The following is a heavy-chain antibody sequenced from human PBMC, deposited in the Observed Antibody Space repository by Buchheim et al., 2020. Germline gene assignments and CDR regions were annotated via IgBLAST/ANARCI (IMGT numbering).Heavy chain of an antibody. CDR2: INPSGAGT. J-gene: IGHJ4*02. D-gene: IGHD6-13*01. CDR1: GYTFTGYY. CDR3: ARDRGAAAGTSPGY. Sequence: QVQLVQSGAEVKKPGASVKVSCKASGYTFTGYYVHWVRQAPGQGLEWMGIINPSGAGTSYSQKFQGRVTMTRDTSTSTVYMELSSLRSEDTAVYYCARDRGAAAGTSPGYWGQGTL. V-gene: IGHV1-46*01.